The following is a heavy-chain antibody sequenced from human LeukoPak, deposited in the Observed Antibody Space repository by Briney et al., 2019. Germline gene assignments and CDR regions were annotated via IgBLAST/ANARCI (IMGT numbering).Heavy chain of an antibody. CDR3: AKEAAAGDFDY. J-gene: IGHJ4*02. V-gene: IGHV3-23*01. Sequence: GGSLRLSCLTSGFTLSTNAMSWVRQAPGKGLEWISGISGSGASTYYADSVKGRFPISRDNSKNTLYLQMNSLRAEDTAVYYCAKEAAAGDFDYWGQGTLVTVSS. CDR1: GFTLSTNA. D-gene: IGHD6-13*01. CDR2: ISGSGAST.